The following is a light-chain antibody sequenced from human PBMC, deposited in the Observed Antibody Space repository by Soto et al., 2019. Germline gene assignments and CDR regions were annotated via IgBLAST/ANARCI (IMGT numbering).Light chain of an antibody. CDR1: STDFVSYNR. CDR2: EAS. V-gene: IGLV2-18*01. Sequence: QSVLTQPPSVSGSPGQSVTISCTGTSTDFVSYNRVSWYQQPPGTAPKLIIYEASNRPSGVPDRCSGSKSGNTASLTISGLQAADEADYYCSLYTSENTYVFGTGTKVTDL. J-gene: IGLJ1*01. CDR3: SLYTSENTYV.